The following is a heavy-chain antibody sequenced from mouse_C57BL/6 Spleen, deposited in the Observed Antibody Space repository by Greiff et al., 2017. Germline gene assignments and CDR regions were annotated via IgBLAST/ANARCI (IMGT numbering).Heavy chain of an antibody. J-gene: IGHJ2*01. D-gene: IGHD6-1*01. V-gene: IGHV1-64*01. CDR2: IHPYSGST. CDR1: GYTFTSYW. Sequence: QVQLKQPGAELVKPGASVKLSCKASGYTFTSYWMHWVKQRPGQGLEWIGLIHPYSGSTNYNEKFKSKATLTVDKSSSTAYMQRSSLTSEDSAVYDCARPADLYYFDYWGQGTTLTVSS. CDR3: ARPADLYYFDY.